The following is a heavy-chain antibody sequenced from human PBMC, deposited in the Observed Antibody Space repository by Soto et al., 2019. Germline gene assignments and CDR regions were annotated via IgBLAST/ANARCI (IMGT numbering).Heavy chain of an antibody. CDR3: ARGGGVGNFTYYYGSGSQNYYCYGMGV. D-gene: IGHD3-10*01. CDR1: GGTFSSYA. CDR2: IIPIFGTA. Sequence: QVQLVQSGAEVKKPGSSVKVSCKASGGTFSSYAISWVRQAPGQGLEWMGGIIPIFGTANYAQKFQGRVTITADESTSTAYMELSSLRSEYAAVYYCARGGGVGNFTYYYGSGSQNYYCYGMGVWGQGTTVTVSS. J-gene: IGHJ6*02. V-gene: IGHV1-69*12.